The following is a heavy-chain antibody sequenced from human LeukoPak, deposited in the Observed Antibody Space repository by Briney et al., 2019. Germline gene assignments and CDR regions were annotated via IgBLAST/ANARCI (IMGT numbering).Heavy chain of an antibody. CDR2: INHSVST. CDR3: ARGIVLVSAVIPLSRPGARFDY. CDR1: GASISSYS. D-gene: IGHD2-2*02. Sequence: SETLSLTCTVSGASISSYSWSWIRQPPGKGLEWIGEINHSVSTNYNPSLKSRVTISVDTSKNQFSLRLSSVTAADTAVYYCARGIVLVSAVIPLSRPGARFDYWGQGTLVTVSS. V-gene: IGHV4-34*01. J-gene: IGHJ4*02.